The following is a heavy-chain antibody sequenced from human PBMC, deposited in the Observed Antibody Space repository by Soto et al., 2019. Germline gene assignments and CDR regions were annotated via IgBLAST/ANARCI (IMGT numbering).Heavy chain of an antibody. J-gene: IGHJ5*02. CDR1: GFTFSSYA. Sequence: QVQLVESGGGVVQPGRSLRLSCAAPGFTFSSYAMHWVRQAPGKGLEWVAVISYDGNKKYYADSVKGRFTISRDNSKNTLYLQMNSLRAEDTAVYYCARDRADYYYGSGPFDPWGQGTLVTVSS. D-gene: IGHD3-10*01. CDR3: ARDRADYYYGSGPFDP. V-gene: IGHV3-30-3*01. CDR2: ISYDGNKK.